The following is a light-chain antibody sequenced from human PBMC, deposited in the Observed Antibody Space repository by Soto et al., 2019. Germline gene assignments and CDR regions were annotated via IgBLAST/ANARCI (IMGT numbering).Light chain of an antibody. V-gene: IGLV1-40*01. CDR3: QSYDSSLRVV. CDR2: GNS. Sequence: QSVLTQPPSVSGAPGQRVTMSCTGSSSNIGAGYDVHWYQQLPGTAPKLLIYGNSNRPSGVPDRFSGSKSGTSASLAITGLQAEDEAEYYCQSYDSSLRVVFGGGTKLTVL. CDR1: SSNIGAGYD. J-gene: IGLJ2*01.